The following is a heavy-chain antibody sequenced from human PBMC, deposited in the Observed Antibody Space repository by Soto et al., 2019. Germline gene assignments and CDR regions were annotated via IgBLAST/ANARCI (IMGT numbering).Heavy chain of an antibody. J-gene: IGHJ4*02. Sequence: GGSLRLSCAASGFTFSSYGMHWVRQAPGKGLEWVAVISYDGSNKYYADSVKGRFTISRDNSKNTLYLQMNSLRAEDTAVYYCVKDQDFWSGYLDYWGQGTLVTVSS. CDR3: VKDQDFWSGYLDY. V-gene: IGHV3-30*18. CDR1: GFTFSSYG. CDR2: ISYDGSNK. D-gene: IGHD3-3*01.